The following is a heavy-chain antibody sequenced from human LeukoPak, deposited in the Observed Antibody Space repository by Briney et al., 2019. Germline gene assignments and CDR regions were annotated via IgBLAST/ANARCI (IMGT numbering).Heavy chain of an antibody. Sequence: GESLKISCKGSGYSFTNYWIGWVRQMPGKGLEWMGIVCPGDSDTRYSPSFQGQVTISADKSISTAYLQWSSLKASDTAIYYCARRGESSSWYSSYWGQGTLVTVSS. D-gene: IGHD6-13*01. CDR1: GYSFTNYW. J-gene: IGHJ4*02. CDR2: VCPGDSDT. V-gene: IGHV5-51*01. CDR3: ARRGESSSWYSSY.